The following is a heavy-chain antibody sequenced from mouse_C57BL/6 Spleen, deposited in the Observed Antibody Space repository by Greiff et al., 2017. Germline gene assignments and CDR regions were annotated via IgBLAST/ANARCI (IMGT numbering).Heavy chain of an antibody. V-gene: IGHV1-82*01. CDR2: IYPGDGDT. J-gene: IGHJ4*01. CDR1: GYAFSSSW. D-gene: IGHD3-2*02. CDR3: ARSRGSSGYDYARDY. Sequence: QVQLKESGPELVKPGASVKISCKASGYAFSSSWMNWVKQRPGKGLEWIGRIYPGDGDTNYNGKVKGKATLTADKSSSTAYMQLSSLTSEDSAVYFCARSRGSSGYDYARDYWGQGTSVTVSS.